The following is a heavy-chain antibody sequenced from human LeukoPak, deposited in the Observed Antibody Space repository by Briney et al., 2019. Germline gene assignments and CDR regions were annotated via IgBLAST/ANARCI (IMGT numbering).Heavy chain of an antibody. CDR3: ARGIYGNFDY. Sequence: GGSLRLSCAASGFTFSNYEMNWVRQAPGKGLEWVSYISGSGTTIYYADSVKGRFTISRDNAKNSLYPQMNSLRAEDTAVYYCARGIYGNFDYWGQGSLVTVSS. J-gene: IGHJ4*02. V-gene: IGHV3-48*03. D-gene: IGHD3-10*01. CDR1: GFTFSNYE. CDR2: ISGSGTTI.